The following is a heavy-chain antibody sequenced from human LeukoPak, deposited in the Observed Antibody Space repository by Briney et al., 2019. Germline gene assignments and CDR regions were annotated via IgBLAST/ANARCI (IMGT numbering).Heavy chain of an antibody. CDR1: GVSISSGDYY. D-gene: IGHD3-22*01. V-gene: IGHV4-30-4*01. Sequence: SQTLSLTCTVSGVSISSGDYYWSWIRQPPGKGLEWIGYTYYSGSTHYNPSLKSRVTISVDTSKNQFSLKLSSVTAADTAVYYCARPYYYDSRIDPWGQGTRVTVSS. J-gene: IGHJ5*02. CDR3: ARPYYYDSRIDP. CDR2: TYYSGST.